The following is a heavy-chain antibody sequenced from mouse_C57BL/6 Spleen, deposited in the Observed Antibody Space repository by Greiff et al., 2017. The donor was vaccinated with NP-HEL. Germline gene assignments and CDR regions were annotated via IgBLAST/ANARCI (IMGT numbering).Heavy chain of an antibody. CDR1: GFTFSDYY. V-gene: IGHV5-16*01. D-gene: IGHD4-1*02. CDR3: AREATGYYFDY. Sequence: EVHLVESEGGLVQPGSSMKLSCTASGFTFSDYYMAWVRQVPEKGLEWVANINYDGSSTYYLDSLKSRFIISRDNAKNILYLQMSSLKSEDTATYYCAREATGYYFDYWGQGTTLTVSS. J-gene: IGHJ2*01. CDR2: INYDGSST.